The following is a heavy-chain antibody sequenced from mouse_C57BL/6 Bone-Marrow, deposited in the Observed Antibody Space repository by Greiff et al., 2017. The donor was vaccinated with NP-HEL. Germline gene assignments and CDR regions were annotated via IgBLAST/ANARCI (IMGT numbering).Heavy chain of an antibody. V-gene: IGHV12-3*01. CDR2: ITHSGET. CDR1: GFPITSGYY. CDR3: AGDLLGNRIAY. D-gene: IGHD2-1*01. Sequence: VKLMESGPGLVKPSPSLFLSCSISGFPITSGYYWIWIRQSPGKPLEWMGYITHSGETFYNPSLQSPISITRETSKNQFFLQLNSVTTEDTAMYYCAGDLLGNRIAYWGQGTLVTVSA. J-gene: IGHJ3*01.